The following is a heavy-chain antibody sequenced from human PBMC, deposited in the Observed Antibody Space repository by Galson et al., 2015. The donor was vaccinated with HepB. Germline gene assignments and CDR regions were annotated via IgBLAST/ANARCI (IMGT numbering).Heavy chain of an antibody. J-gene: IGHJ4*02. V-gene: IGHV1-69*04. CDR1: GGTFSSYT. Sequence: SVKVSCKASGGTFSSYTISWVRQAPGQGLEWMGRIIPILGIANYAQKFQGRVTITADKSTSTAYMELSSLRSEDTAVYYCARERYCSGGSCSNFDYWGQGTLVTVSS. CDR2: IIPILGIA. D-gene: IGHD2-15*01. CDR3: ARERYCSGGSCSNFDY.